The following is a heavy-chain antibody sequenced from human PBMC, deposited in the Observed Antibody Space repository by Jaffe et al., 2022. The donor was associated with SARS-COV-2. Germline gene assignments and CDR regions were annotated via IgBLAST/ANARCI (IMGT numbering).Heavy chain of an antibody. CDR1: GFTFSSYS. V-gene: IGHV3-21*01. J-gene: IGHJ4*02. D-gene: IGHD3-22*01. CDR3: ARDSSGYSLFDY. Sequence: EVQLVESGGGLVKPGGSLRLSCAASGFTFSSYSMNWVRQAPGKGLEWVSSISSSSSYIYYADSVKGRFTISRDNAKNSLYLQMNSLRAEDTAVYYCARDSSGYSLFDYWGQGTLVTVSS. CDR2: ISSSSSYI.